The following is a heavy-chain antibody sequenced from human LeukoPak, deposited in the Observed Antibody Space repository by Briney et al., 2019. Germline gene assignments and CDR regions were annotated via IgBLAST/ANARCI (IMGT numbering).Heavy chain of an antibody. Sequence: GGSLRLSCAASGFTFSSYDMHWVRQATGKGLECVSAIGTAGDTYYPGSVKGRFTISRENAKNSLYLQMNSLRAGDTAVYYCARTPGFTSGYSSSWYDYWGQGTLVTASS. V-gene: IGHV3-13*04. CDR3: ARTPGFTSGYSSSWYDY. J-gene: IGHJ4*02. D-gene: IGHD6-13*01. CDR1: GFTFSSYD. CDR2: IGTAGDT.